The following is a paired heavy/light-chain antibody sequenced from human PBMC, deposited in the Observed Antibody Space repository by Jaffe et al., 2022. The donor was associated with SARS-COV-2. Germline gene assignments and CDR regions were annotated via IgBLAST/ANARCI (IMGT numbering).Heavy chain of an antibody. CDR3: ARVAAAVRTQYYYYMDV. CDR2: FPYSGST. J-gene: IGHJ6*03. Sequence: QVQLQESGPGLVKPSETLSLTCIVSGGSISGYYWSWIRQPPGKGLEWIGYFPYSGSTNYNPSLKSRVTISVDTSQNQFSLKLSSVTAADTAVYYCARVAAAVRTQYYYYMDVWGKGTTVTVSS. D-gene: IGHD6-13*01. V-gene: IGHV4-59*01. CDR1: GGSISGYY.
Light chain of an antibody. CDR2: WAS. V-gene: IGKV4-1*01. J-gene: IGKJ4*01. Sequence: DIVMTQSPDSLAVSLGERATINCKSSQSVLYSSNNKNYLAWYQQKPGQPPKLLIYWASTRESGVPDRFSGSGSGTDFTLTISSLQAEDVAVYYCQQYYSTLPLTFGGGTKVEIK. CDR3: QQYYSTLPLT. CDR1: QSVLYSSNNKNY.